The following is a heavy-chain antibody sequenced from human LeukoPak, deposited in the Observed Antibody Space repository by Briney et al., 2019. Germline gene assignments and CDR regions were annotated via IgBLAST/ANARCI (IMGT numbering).Heavy chain of an antibody. CDR1: GYTFTSYG. CDR3: ARGGTPGLLWFGELLSFDY. V-gene: IGHV1-18*01. CDR2: IGAYNGNT. Sequence: ASVKVSCKASGYTFTSYGISWVRQAPGQGLEWMGWIGAYNGNTNYAQKLQGRVTMTTDTSTSTAYMELRSLRSDDTAVYYCARGGTPGLLWFGELLSFDYWGQGTLVTVSS. J-gene: IGHJ4*02. D-gene: IGHD3-10*01.